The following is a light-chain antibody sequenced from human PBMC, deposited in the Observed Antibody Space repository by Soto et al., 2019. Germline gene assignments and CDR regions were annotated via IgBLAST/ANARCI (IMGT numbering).Light chain of an antibody. V-gene: IGKV3-20*01. J-gene: IGKJ1*01. Sequence: EIVLTPSPGTLSLSPGERATLPCRASQSVSNNYLAWYQQKPGQAPRLLIYGASNSATGIPDRFSGSGSGTDFTLTISRLEPEDFAVYYCQQYGSSGTFGQGTKVDIK. CDR3: QQYGSSGT. CDR2: GAS. CDR1: QSVSNNY.